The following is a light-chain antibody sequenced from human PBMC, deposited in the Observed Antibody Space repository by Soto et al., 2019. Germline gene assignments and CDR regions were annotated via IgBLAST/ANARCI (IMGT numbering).Light chain of an antibody. J-gene: IGKJ3*01. CDR3: QQYNSYPIT. CDR2: DAS. CDR1: QSISSW. V-gene: IGKV1-5*01. Sequence: DIQMTQSPSTLSASVGDRVTITCRASQSISSWLAWYQQKPGKAPKFLIYDASSLESGVPSRFSGSGSGTEFTLTISSLQRDEFATYYGQQYNSYPITCGRGTKVDVK.